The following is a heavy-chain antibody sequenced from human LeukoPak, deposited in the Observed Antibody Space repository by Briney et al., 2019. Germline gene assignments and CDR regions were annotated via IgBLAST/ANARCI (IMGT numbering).Heavy chain of an antibody. CDR3: ARVLAYYDFWSGYSDY. D-gene: IGHD3-3*01. Sequence: PGGSLRLSCAASGFTFSSYAMNWVRQAPGRGLEWVSSIGSSSSYIYYADSMKGRFTISRDNAKKSLYLQMNSLRAEDTAVYYCARVLAYYDFWSGYSDYWGQGTLVTVSS. J-gene: IGHJ4*02. V-gene: IGHV3-21*01. CDR1: GFTFSSYA. CDR2: IGSSSSYI.